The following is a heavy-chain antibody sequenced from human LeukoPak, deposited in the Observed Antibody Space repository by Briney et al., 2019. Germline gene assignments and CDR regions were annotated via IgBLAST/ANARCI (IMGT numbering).Heavy chain of an antibody. CDR1: GFTVSGNY. D-gene: IGHD3-9*01. Sequence: GGSLRLSCAASGFTVSGNYLSWVRQAPGKGLEWVSVIYSDGSTYYADSVKGRFTISRDNSKNTLYLQMNSLRAEDTAVYYCARVLYILRYFDYWGKGTTVTISS. J-gene: IGHJ6*04. V-gene: IGHV3-53*01. CDR3: ARVLYILRYFDY. CDR2: IYSDGST.